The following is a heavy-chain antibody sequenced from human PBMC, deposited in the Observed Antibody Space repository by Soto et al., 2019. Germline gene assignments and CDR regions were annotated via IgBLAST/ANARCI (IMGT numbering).Heavy chain of an antibody. CDR2: ISSSSSYI. CDR1: GFTFSSYS. CDR3: ARDWGPYDFWSGYYNYYYGMDV. V-gene: IGHV3-21*01. Sequence: EVQLVESGGGLVKPGGSLRLSCAASGFTFSSYSMNWVRQAPGKGLEWVSPISSSSSYIYYADSVKGRFTISRDNAKNSLFLQMNSLRAEDTAVYYCARDWGPYDFWSGYYNYYYGMDVWGQGTTVTVSS. D-gene: IGHD3-3*01. J-gene: IGHJ6*02.